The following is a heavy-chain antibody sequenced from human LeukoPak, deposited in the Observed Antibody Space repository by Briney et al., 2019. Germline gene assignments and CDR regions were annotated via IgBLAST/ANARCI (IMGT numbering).Heavy chain of an antibody. CDR1: GFTFSSYA. V-gene: IGHV3-23*01. Sequence: GGSLRLSCAASGFTFSSYAMSWVRQAPGKGLEWVSAISGSGGSTYYADSVKGRFTISRDNSKNTLYLQMNSLRAEDTAVYYCAKDPNFLSGSIGSWFDPWGQGTLVTVSS. J-gene: IGHJ5*02. CDR2: ISGSGGST. D-gene: IGHD3-3*01. CDR3: AKDPNFLSGSIGSWFDP.